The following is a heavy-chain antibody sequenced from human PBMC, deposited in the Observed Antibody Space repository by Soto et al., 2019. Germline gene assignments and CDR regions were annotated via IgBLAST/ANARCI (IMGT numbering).Heavy chain of an antibody. CDR2: IWYDGSNK. Sequence: QVQLVESGGGVVQPGRSLRLSCAASGFTFSSYGMHWVRQAPGKGLEWVAVIWYDGSNKYYADSVKGRFTISRDNSKNTLYLQMNSLRAEDTAVYYCASNYYDSSGYYPFDAFDIWGQGTMVTVSS. CDR1: GFTFSSYG. V-gene: IGHV3-33*01. D-gene: IGHD3-22*01. J-gene: IGHJ3*02. CDR3: ASNYYDSSGYYPFDAFDI.